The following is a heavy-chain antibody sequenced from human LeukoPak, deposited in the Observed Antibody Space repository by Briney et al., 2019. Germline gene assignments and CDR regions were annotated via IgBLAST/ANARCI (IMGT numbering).Heavy chain of an antibody. CDR1: GGSISSSSYY. CDR2: IYYSGST. Sequence: SETLSLTCTVSGGSISSSSYYWGWIRQPPGKGLEWIGSIYYSGSTYYNPSLKSRVTISVDTSKNQFSLKLSSVTAADTAVYYCARDVGYYYDSSGYYYPYPDFDYWGQGTLVTVSS. V-gene: IGHV4-39*07. CDR3: ARDVGYYYDSSGYYYPYPDFDY. D-gene: IGHD3-22*01. J-gene: IGHJ4*02.